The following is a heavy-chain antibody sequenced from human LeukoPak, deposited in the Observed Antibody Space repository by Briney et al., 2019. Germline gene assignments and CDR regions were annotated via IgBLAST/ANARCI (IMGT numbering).Heavy chain of an antibody. CDR1: GFTFSNAW. V-gene: IGHV3-66*02. D-gene: IGHD3-10*01. CDR2: IYSGGSA. Sequence: GGSLRLSCAASGFTFSNAWMSWVRQAPGKGLEWVSIIYSGGSAYYADSLKGRFTISRDKSKNTLYLQMYYCARTQVGTDEDYFDYWGQGTLVTVSS. J-gene: IGHJ4*02. CDR3: YFDY.